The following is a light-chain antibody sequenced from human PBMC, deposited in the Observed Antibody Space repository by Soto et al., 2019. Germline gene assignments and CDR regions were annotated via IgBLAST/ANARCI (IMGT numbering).Light chain of an antibody. CDR2: AAS. CDR3: QKYNSAPWT. CDR1: QGISNY. Sequence: DIQMTQSPSSLSASVGDRVTITCRASQGISNYLAWYQQQPGKVPKLLMYAASTLQSGVPSRFSGSGSGTDFPLNISSLQPEDVATYYCQKYNSAPWTFGQGTKVEIK. J-gene: IGKJ1*01. V-gene: IGKV1-27*01.